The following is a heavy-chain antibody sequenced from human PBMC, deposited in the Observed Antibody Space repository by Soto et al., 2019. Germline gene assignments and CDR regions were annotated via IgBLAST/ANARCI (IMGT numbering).Heavy chain of an antibody. CDR2: ISVFNGDT. J-gene: IGHJ6*01. CDR1: GYTSSSYG. CDR3: ATKDDHKDDQPYYYGMDI. V-gene: IGHV1-18*01. Sequence: ASVKVSCKAIGYTSSSYGINWVRQAPEQGLEWMGWISVFNGDTKYAQKFQGRVAITKDPGTSTAHMELRSLRSDDAAVYFCATKDDHKDDQPYYYGMDIWGQGTTVTVSS. D-gene: IGHD3-16*01.